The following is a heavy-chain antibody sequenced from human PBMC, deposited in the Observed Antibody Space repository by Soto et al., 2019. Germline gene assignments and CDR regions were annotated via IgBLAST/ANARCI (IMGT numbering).Heavy chain of an antibody. CDR1: GFTFSSYW. D-gene: IGHD5-12*01. V-gene: IGHV3-7*05. Sequence: EELLVESGGDLVQPGGSLRLSCAASGFTFSSYWMSWVRQTPGKGLEWVANMNRDGTEKYYVDSVAGRFTISRDNARNALYLQMNNLRVDDTAVYYCARDPNSGYDRGRNYWGQGTLVSVSS. J-gene: IGHJ4*02. CDR3: ARDPNSGYDRGRNY. CDR2: MNRDGTEK.